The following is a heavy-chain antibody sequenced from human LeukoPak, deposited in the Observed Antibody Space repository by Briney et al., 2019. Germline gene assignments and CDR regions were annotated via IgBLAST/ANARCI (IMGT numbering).Heavy chain of an antibody. CDR1: GASISSYY. V-gene: IGHV4-59*01. Sequence: NPSETLSLTCTVSGASISSYYWSWVRQPPGKGLEWIGYIYYSGSTSYNPSLKSRVTISVDTSKNQFSLKLSSVTAADTAVYYCARDADSYGFDYWGQGTLVTVSS. J-gene: IGHJ4*02. CDR3: ARDADSYGFDY. CDR2: IYYSGST. D-gene: IGHD5-18*01.